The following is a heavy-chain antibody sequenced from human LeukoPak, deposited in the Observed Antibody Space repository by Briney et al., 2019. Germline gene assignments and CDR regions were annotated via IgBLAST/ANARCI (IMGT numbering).Heavy chain of an antibody. Sequence: SETLSLTCNVSGGSISTYYWSWIRQPPGKGLEWIGHIYYSGTTTYNPSLKSRVTISIDTSKNQFSLNLTSVTAADTAVYYCARDRRQLWFDAFNIWGQGTMVTVSS. V-gene: IGHV4-59*01. CDR3: ARDRRQLWFDAFNI. CDR1: GGSISTYY. J-gene: IGHJ3*02. D-gene: IGHD5-18*01. CDR2: IYYSGTT.